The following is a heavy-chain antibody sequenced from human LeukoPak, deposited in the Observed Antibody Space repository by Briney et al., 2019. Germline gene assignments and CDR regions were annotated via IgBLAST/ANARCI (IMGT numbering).Heavy chain of an antibody. CDR3: AREGDSSSWYNWFDP. CDR2: INPNSGGT. V-gene: IGHV1-2*02. J-gene: IGHJ5*02. D-gene: IGHD6-13*01. Sequence: GASVKVSCKASGYTFTGYYMHWVRQAPGQGLEWMGWINPNSGGTNYAQKFQGRVTMTRDTSISTAYMELSRLRSDDTAVYYCAREGDSSSWYNWFDPWGQGTLVTVSS. CDR1: GYTFTGYY.